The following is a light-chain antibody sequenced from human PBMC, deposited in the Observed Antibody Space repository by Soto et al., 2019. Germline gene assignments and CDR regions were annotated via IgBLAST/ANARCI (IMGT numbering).Light chain of an antibody. Sequence: QSVLTQPPSASGSPGQSVTISCTGTSSDVGGYNYVSWYQQHPGKAPKLMIYEVSKRPSGVPDRFCGSKSGNTASLTVSGLQAEDEADYYCSSYADSNNFNVSGTGPKVTVL. CDR1: SSDVGGYNY. CDR3: SSYADSNNFNV. CDR2: EVS. V-gene: IGLV2-8*01. J-gene: IGLJ1*01.